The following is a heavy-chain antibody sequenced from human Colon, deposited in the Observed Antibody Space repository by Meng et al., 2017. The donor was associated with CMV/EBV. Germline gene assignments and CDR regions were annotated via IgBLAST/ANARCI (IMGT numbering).Heavy chain of an antibody. V-gene: IGHV4-34*01. CDR3: ASSGRGATNAY. J-gene: IGHJ4*02. CDR1: GGSFSGYY. Sequence: GSLRLSCAVYGGSFSGYYWSWIRQPPGKGLEWIGEINHSGSTNYNPSLKSRVTISVDTSKNPFSLKLSSVTAADTAVYYCASSGRGATNAYWGQGTLVTVAS. CDR2: INHSGST. D-gene: IGHD1-26*01.